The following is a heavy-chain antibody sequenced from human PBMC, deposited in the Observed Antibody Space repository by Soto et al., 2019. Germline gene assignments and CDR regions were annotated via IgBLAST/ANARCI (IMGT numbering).Heavy chain of an antibody. CDR3: ARDRSLFTFDF. J-gene: IGHJ4*02. CDR2: IYYSGST. V-gene: IGHV4-59*01. CDR1: GGSIGSYY. Sequence: SETLSLTCTVSGGSIGSYYWSWIRQPPGKGLEWIGYIYYSGSTNYNPSLKSRVTISVDTSKNQFSLKLSSVTAADTAVYYCARDRSLFTFDFWGQGTLVTVSS.